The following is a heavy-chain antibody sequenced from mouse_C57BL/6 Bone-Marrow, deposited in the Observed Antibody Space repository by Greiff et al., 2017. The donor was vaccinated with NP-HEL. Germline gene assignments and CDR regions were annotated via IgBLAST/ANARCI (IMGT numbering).Heavy chain of an antibody. CDR1: GYTFTSYG. D-gene: IGHD2-4*01. CDR2: IYPRSGNT. J-gene: IGHJ3*01. Sequence: QVQLQQSGAELARPGASVKLSCKASGYTFTSYGISWVKQRTGQGLEWIGEIYPRSGNTYYNEKFKGKATLTADKSSSTAYMELRNLTSEDSAVYFCAREGIYYDYAWFAYWCQGTLVPVSA. CDR3: AREGIYYDYAWFAY. V-gene: IGHV1-81*01.